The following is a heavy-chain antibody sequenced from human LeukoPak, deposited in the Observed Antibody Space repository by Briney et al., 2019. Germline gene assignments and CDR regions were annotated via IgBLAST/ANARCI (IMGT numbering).Heavy chain of an antibody. D-gene: IGHD6-13*01. CDR3: ARGHNGQQLAAEYFQH. Sequence: GGSLRLSCAASGFTFSDYYMSWIRQAPGKGLEWVSYISSGGSTIYYADSVKGRFTISRDNAKNSLYLQMNSLRAEDTAVYYCARGHNGQQLAAEYFQHWGQGTLVTVSS. CDR2: ISSGGSTI. V-gene: IGHV3-11*01. CDR1: GFTFSDYY. J-gene: IGHJ1*01.